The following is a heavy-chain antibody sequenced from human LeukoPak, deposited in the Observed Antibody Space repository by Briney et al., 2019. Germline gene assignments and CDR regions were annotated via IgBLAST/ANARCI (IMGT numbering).Heavy chain of an antibody. D-gene: IGHD3-22*01. CDR2: IYTSGST. CDR1: GGSISSYY. CDR3: ASYYYDSSGYFWFDY. V-gene: IGHV4-4*07. Sequence: SETLSLTYTVSGGSISSYYWSWIRQPAGKGLEWIGRIYTSGSTNYNPSLKSRVTMSVDTSKNQFSLKLSSVTAADTAVYYCASYYYDSSGYFWFDYWGQGTLVTVSS. J-gene: IGHJ4*02.